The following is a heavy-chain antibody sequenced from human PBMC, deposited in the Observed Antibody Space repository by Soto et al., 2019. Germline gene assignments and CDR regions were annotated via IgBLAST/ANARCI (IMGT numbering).Heavy chain of an antibody. CDR3: AINEYSSSWFDY. Sequence: QVQLQESGPGLVKPSQTLSLTCTVSGGSISSGGYYWSWIRQHPGKGLEWIGYIYYSGSSYYNPSLRSRVTISVDTSKNQFSLKLSSVTAADTAVYYCAINEYSSSWFDYWGQGTLVTVSS. J-gene: IGHJ4*02. D-gene: IGHD6-13*01. V-gene: IGHV4-31*03. CDR2: IYYSGSS. CDR1: GGSISSGGYY.